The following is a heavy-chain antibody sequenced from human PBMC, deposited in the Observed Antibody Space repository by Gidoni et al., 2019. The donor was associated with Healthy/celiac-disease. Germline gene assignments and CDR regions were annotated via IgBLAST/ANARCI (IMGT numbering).Heavy chain of an antibody. V-gene: IGHV3-33*01. CDR3: ARELTIFGVISYYYGMDV. CDR2: IGYDGSNK. Sequence: QVQLVESGGGVVQPGRSLSLSCAASGFTFSIYGMHWVRQAPGKGLEGVAVIGYDGSNKYYADSVKGRFTISRDNSKNTLYLQMNSLRAEDTAVYYCARELTIFGVISYYYGMDVWGQGTTVTVSS. J-gene: IGHJ6*02. D-gene: IGHD3-3*01. CDR1: GFTFSIYG.